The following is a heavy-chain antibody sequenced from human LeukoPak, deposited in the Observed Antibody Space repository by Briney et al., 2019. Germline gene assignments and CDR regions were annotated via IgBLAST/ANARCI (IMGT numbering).Heavy chain of an antibody. CDR2: ISFDGGKI. CDR3: ARDPAKGAATYFDY. J-gene: IGHJ4*02. CDR1: GFPFSNYA. V-gene: IGHV3-30*04. Sequence: GGSLRLSCTASGFPFSNYAMNWVRQTPGKGLEWVALISFDGGKIYYADFGKGRFTISRDNSKNTLFLQMNSLTVEDTAVYYCARDPAKGAATYFDYWGQGTLVTVSS. D-gene: IGHD2-15*01.